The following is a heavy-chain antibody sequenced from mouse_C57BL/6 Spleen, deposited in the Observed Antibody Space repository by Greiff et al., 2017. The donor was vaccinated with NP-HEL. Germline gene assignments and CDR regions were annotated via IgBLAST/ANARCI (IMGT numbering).Heavy chain of an antibody. CDR3: ARGLRSIAY. CDR1: GYTFTSYW. D-gene: IGHD1-1*01. Sequence: QVQLQQPGAELVKPGASVKLSCKASGYTFTSYWMHWVKQRPGQGLEWIGMIHPNSGSTNYNEKFKSKATLTVEKSSSTAYMQLSSLTSEDSAVYYCARGLRSIAYWGQGTLVTVSA. V-gene: IGHV1-64*01. CDR2: IHPNSGST. J-gene: IGHJ3*01.